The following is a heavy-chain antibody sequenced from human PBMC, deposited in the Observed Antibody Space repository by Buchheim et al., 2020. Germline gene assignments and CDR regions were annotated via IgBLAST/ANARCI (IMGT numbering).Heavy chain of an antibody. V-gene: IGHV3-23*01. Sequence: EVQLLESGGGLVQPGGSLRLSCAASGFTFSSYAMSWVRQAPGKGLEWVSAISGSGGSTYYADSVKGRFTISRDNSKNTLYLQMNSQRAEDTAVYYCAKKGASWNYVYYYGMDVWGQGTT. CDR3: AKKGASWNYVYYYGMDV. CDR1: GFTFSSYA. J-gene: IGHJ6*02. D-gene: IGHD1-7*01. CDR2: ISGSGGST.